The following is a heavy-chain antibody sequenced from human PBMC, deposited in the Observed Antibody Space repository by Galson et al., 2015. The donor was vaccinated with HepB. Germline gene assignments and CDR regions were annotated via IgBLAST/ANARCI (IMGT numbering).Heavy chain of an antibody. D-gene: IGHD6-13*01. V-gene: IGHV3-30-3*01. CDR2: ISYGGSNK. J-gene: IGHJ4*02. Sequence: SLRLSCAASGFTFSSYAMHWVRQAPGKGLEWVAAISYGGSNKYYADSVKGRFTISRDNSKNTLYLQMNSLRAEDTAVYYCARDRPPYSSSWYGIFYYWGQGTLVTVSS. CDR3: ARDRPPYSSSWYGIFYY. CDR1: GFTFSSYA.